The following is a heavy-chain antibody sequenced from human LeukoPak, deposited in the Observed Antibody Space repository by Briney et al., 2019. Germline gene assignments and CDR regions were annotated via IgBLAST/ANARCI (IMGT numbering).Heavy chain of an antibody. CDR2: ISGSGVGT. Sequence: PGGSLRLSCAASGFTFSSYAMSWVRQAPGKGLEWVSGISGSGVGTYYADSVKGRFTISRDNSKNTLYLQMNSLRAEDTAVYYCASRYPDAFDIWGRGTMVTVSS. CDR1: GFTFSSYA. V-gene: IGHV3-23*01. J-gene: IGHJ3*02. D-gene: IGHD3-16*02. CDR3: ASRYPDAFDI.